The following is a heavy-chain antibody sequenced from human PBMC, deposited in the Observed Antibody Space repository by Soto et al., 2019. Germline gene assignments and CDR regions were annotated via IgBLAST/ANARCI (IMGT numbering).Heavy chain of an antibody. V-gene: IGHV1-3*01. Sequence: GYGFTIDPVGWLSLKTKKRLEWMGWINAGNGNTKYSQKFQGRVTITRDTSASTAYMELSSLRSEDTAVYYCARVVRRVMASYLAFWVQGTLVTVSS. D-gene: IGHD3-16*01. CDR1: GYGFTIDP. CDR2: INAGNGNT. CDR3: ARVVRRVMASYLAF. J-gene: IGHJ4*02.